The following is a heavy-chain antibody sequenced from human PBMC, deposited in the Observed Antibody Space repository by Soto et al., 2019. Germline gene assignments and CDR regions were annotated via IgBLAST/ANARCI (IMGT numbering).Heavy chain of an antibody. CDR1: GDSISSSIQY. V-gene: IGHV4-39*01. Sequence: PSETLSLTCIVSGDSISSSIQYWVWIRQPPGKGLEWIGSIHYSGTSYYNPSLKSRVTIFVDTSKNQLSLKLSSVTAADTAVYYCARHWIAGSSIPWGQGTLVTVS. D-gene: IGHD2-21*01. CDR3: ARHWIAGSSIP. CDR2: IHYSGTS. J-gene: IGHJ5*02.